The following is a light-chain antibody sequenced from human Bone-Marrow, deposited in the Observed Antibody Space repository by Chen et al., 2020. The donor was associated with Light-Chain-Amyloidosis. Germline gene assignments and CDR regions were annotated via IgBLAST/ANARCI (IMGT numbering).Light chain of an antibody. V-gene: IGLV3-25*03. CDR3: QSADSSGTYEVI. Sequence: SFELTPPPSVAVSPGQTARITRPGDDLPTKYSYWYQQKPGQAPVLVIHRDTERPSGISERFSGSSSGTTDTLTISGVQAEDEADYHCQSADSSGTYEVIFGGGTKLTVL. CDR1: DLPTKY. CDR2: RDT. J-gene: IGLJ2*01.